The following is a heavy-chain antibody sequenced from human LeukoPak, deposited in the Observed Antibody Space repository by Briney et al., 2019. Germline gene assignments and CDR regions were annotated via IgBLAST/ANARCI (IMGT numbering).Heavy chain of an antibody. CDR1: GFTFSSYS. Sequence: GGSLRLSCAASGFTFSSYSMNWVRQAPGKGLEWASSISSSSSYIYYADSVKGRFTISRDNAKNSLYLQMNSLRAEDTAVYYCASGYLSSKKFDYWGQGTLVTVSS. CDR2: ISSSSSYI. J-gene: IGHJ4*02. D-gene: IGHD5-18*01. CDR3: ASGYLSSKKFDY. V-gene: IGHV3-21*01.